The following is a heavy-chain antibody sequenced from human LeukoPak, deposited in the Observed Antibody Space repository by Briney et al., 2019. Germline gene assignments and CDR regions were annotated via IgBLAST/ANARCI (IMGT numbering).Heavy chain of an antibody. V-gene: IGHV4-38-2*01. J-gene: IGHJ3*02. CDR1: GYSISSGYY. D-gene: IGHD2-2*01. Sequence: SETLSLTCAVSGYSISSGYYWGWIRQPPGKGLEWMGSIYHSGSTYYNPSLKSRVTISVDTSKNQFSLKLSSVTAADTAVYYCASNLVPAAMWYAFDIWGQGTMVTVSS. CDR2: IYHSGST. CDR3: ASNLVPAAMWYAFDI.